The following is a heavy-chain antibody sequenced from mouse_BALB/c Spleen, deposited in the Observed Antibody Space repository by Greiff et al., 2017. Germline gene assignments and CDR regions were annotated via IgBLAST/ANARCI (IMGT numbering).Heavy chain of an antibody. D-gene: IGHD1-1*01. V-gene: IGHV14-4*02. CDR2: IDPENGDT. Sequence: QLQQSGAELVRSGASVKLSCTASGFNIKDYYMHWVKQRPEQGLEWIGWIDPENGDTEYAPKFQGKATMTADTSSNTAYLQLSSLTSEDTAVYYCNLYYYGSSSYWYFDVWGAGTTVTVSS. J-gene: IGHJ1*01. CDR1: GFNIKDYY. CDR3: NLYYYGSSSYWYFDV.